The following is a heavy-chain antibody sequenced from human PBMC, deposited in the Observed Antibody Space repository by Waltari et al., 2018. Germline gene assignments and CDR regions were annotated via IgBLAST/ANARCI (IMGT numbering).Heavy chain of an antibody. D-gene: IGHD3-3*01. CDR2: INPSGGST. Sequence: QVQLVQSGAEVKKPGASVKVSCKASGYTFTSYYMHWVRQATGQGLEWMGIINPSGGSTSYAPKFQGRVTMTRDTSTSTVYMELSSLRSEDTAVYYCARGPRGLEWLLYTDWYFDLWGRGTLVTVSS. V-gene: IGHV1-46*01. CDR3: ARGPRGLEWLLYTDWYFDL. J-gene: IGHJ2*01. CDR1: GYTFTSYY.